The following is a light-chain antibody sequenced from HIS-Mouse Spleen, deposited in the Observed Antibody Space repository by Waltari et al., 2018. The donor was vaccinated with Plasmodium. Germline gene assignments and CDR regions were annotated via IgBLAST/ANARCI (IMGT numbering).Light chain of an antibody. CDR1: QSVSSSY. Sequence: LSPGERATLSCRASQSVSSSYLAWYQQKPGQAPRLLIYGASSRATGIPDRFSGSWSGTDFTLTISRLEPEDFAVYYCQQYGSSPLTFGGGTKVEIK. CDR2: GAS. CDR3: QQYGSSPLT. V-gene: IGKV3-20*01. J-gene: IGKJ4*01.